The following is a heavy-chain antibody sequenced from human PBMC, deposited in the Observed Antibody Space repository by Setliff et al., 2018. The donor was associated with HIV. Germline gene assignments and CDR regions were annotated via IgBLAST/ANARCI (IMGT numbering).Heavy chain of an antibody. V-gene: IGHV4-39*01. CDR2: IYYNGST. D-gene: IGHD3-10*01. J-gene: IGHJ4*02. Sequence: SETLSLTCTVSGGSISSYYWGWIRQPPGKGLEWIGSIYYNGSTYYNPSLKSRVTISVDTSKNQFSLKLTSVTAADAAVYYCTGDYNSGSYRFDYWGQGTPVTVSS. CDR3: TGDYNSGSYRFDY. CDR1: GGSISSYY.